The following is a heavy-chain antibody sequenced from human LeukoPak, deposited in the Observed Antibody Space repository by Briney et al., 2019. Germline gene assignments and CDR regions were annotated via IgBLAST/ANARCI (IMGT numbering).Heavy chain of an antibody. J-gene: IGHJ6*02. D-gene: IGHD5-24*01. CDR3: AREEGYRAHYYYYGMDV. V-gene: IGHV1-18*01. CDR2: ISAYNGNT. Sequence: ASVKVSCKASGYTFTSYGISWVRQAPGQGLEWMGWISAYNGNTNYAQKLQGRVTMTTDTSTSTAYMELRSLRSDDTAVYYCAREEGYRAHYYYYGMDVWGQGTTVTVSS. CDR1: GYTFTSYG.